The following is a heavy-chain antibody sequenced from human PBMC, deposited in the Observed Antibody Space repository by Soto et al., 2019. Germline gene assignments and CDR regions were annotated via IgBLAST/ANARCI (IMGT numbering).Heavy chain of an antibody. CDR3: VREGRGSFDF. Sequence: GGSLRLSCAASGFIFTNYAMNWVRQAPGKGLEWVSVIGGRGNSAYYADSVQGRFTISRDNSKNTLSLQMSSLTTDDTAIYYCVREGRGSFDFWGRGTMVTVSS. J-gene: IGHJ3*01. V-gene: IGHV3-23*01. CDR1: GFIFTNYA. CDR2: IGGRGNSA. D-gene: IGHD5-12*01.